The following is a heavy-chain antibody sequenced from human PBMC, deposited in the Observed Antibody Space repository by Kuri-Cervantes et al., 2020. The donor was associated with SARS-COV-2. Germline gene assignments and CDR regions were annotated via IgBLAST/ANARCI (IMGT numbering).Heavy chain of an antibody. CDR2: IIPIFGTA. D-gene: IGHD6-13*01. V-gene: IGHV1-69*06. J-gene: IGHJ6*02. CDR3: ARRIAAAGYYYYYGMDV. Sequence: SVKVSCKASGGTFSSYAISWVRQAPGQGLEWMGGIIPIFGTANYAQKFQGRVTITVDKSTSTAYMELSSLRSEDTAVYYCARRIAAAGYYYYYGMDVWGQGTTVTVSS. CDR1: GGTFSSYA.